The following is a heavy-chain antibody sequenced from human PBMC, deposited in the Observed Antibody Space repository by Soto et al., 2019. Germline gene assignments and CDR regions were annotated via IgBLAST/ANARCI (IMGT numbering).Heavy chain of an antibody. V-gene: IGHV4-59*01. CDR1: GGSISSYY. CDR3: ARVTKTTLTYYYDSSGYHDAFDI. Sequence: SETLSLTCTVSGGSISSYYWSWIRQPPGKGLEWIGYIYYSGSTNYNPSLKSRVTISVDTSKNQFSLKLSSVTAAETAVYYCARVTKTTLTYYYDSSGYHDAFDIWGRGTMVTVSS. CDR2: IYYSGST. J-gene: IGHJ3*02. D-gene: IGHD3-22*01.